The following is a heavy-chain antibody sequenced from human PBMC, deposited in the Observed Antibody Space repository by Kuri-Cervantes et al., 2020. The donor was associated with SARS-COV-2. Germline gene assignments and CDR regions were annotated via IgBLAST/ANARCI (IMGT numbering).Heavy chain of an antibody. CDR2: VSGSAGSA. V-gene: IGHV3-23*01. CDR1: GFTFNKYA. CDR3: ARIDAVAGDFDY. Sequence: LSLTCAASGFTFNKYAMSWVRQAPGKGLEWVSGVSGSAGSAYYADSVRGRFTISRDNSKNTLYLQMNSLRAEDTAVYYCARIDAVAGDFDYWGQGTLVTVSS. J-gene: IGHJ4*02. D-gene: IGHD6-19*01.